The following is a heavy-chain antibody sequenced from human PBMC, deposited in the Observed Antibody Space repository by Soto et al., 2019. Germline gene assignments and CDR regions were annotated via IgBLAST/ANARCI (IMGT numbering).Heavy chain of an antibody. CDR2: IYQSGST. CDR1: GGSISSGGYS. V-gene: IGHV4-30-2*01. J-gene: IGHJ4*02. D-gene: IGHD3-10*01. Sequence: QLQLQESGSGLVKPSQTLSLTCAVSGGSISSGGYSWSWIRQPPGKGLEWIGYIYQSGSTYYNPSLKSRVTISVDRSKNQFSLKLRSVTAADTAVYYCARGDYYGSGSLDYWGQGTLVTVSS. CDR3: ARGDYYGSGSLDY.